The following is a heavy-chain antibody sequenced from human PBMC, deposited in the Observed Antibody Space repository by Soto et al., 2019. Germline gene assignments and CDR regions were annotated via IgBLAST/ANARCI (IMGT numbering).Heavy chain of an antibody. J-gene: IGHJ4*02. Sequence: ASVKVSCKTSGYTFSSIGISWVRQAPGQGLEWMGWISPHKGDTYYAQRLQGRVTMTTDTSTSTAYMELRSLRSDDTAVYFCARDLDGSGSYYTKYWGQGTLVTVSS. CDR1: GYTFSSIG. CDR3: ARDLDGSGSYYTKY. V-gene: IGHV1-18*01. CDR2: ISPHKGDT. D-gene: IGHD3-10*01.